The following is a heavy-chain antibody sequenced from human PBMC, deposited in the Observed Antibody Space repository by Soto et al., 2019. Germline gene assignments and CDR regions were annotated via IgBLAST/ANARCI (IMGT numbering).Heavy chain of an antibody. V-gene: IGHV4-4*02. CDR1: GDSVSSNNY. J-gene: IGHJ4*02. CDR2: ISHSGSA. CDR3: ARNRAYSQGD. Sequence: PSETLSLTCAVSGDSVSSNNYWTWVRQPPREGLEWIGEISHSGSAIYNPSLESRVAISLDKSRNHFSLILSSVTAADTAVYYCARNRAYSQGDWGQGTLVT. D-gene: IGHD5-18*01.